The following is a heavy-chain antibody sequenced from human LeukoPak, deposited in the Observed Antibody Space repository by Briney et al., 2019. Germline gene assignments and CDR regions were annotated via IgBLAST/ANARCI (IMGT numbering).Heavy chain of an antibody. CDR1: GLTFNNYN. V-gene: IGHV3-21*01. Sequence: PGGSLRLSCAASGLTFNNYNMNWVRQAPGKGLEWVSSISSSSTYIYYADSVKGRFTISRDNAKNSLYLQMNSLRAEDTAIYYCAKDPPSFHHWGQGTLVTVSS. J-gene: IGHJ1*01. CDR2: ISSSSTYI. CDR3: AKDPPSFHH.